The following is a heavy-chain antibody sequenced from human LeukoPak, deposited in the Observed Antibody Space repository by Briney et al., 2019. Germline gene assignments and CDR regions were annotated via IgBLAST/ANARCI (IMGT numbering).Heavy chain of an antibody. Sequence: SETLSLTCTVSGGSISSGGYYWSWIRQHPXXGLEWIGYIYYSGSTYYNPSLKSRVTISVDTSKNQFSLKLSSVTAADAAVYYCGRYCSGGSCYSGYFDYWGQGTLVTVSS. CDR3: GRYCSGGSCYSGYFDY. CDR1: GGSISSGGYY. CDR2: IYYSGST. D-gene: IGHD2-15*01. V-gene: IGHV4-31*03. J-gene: IGHJ4*02.